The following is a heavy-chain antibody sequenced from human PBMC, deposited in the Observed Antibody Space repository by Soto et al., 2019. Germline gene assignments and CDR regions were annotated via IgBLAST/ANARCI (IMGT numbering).Heavy chain of an antibody. CDR1: GFTFDDYG. CDR2: INWNGGST. V-gene: IGHV3-20*01. J-gene: IGHJ3*02. CDR3: ASSRGWDDAFDI. Sequence: EGSLRLSCAASGFTFDDYGMSWVRQAPGKGLEWVSGINWNGGSTGYADSVKGRFTISRDNAKNSLYLQMNSLRAEDTALYHCASSRGWDDAFDIWGQGTMVTVSS. D-gene: IGHD3-10*01.